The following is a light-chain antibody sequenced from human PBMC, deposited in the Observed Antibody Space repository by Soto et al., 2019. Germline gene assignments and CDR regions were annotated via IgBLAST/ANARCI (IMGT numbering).Light chain of an antibody. V-gene: IGKV3-20*01. Sequence: EIVLTQSPGTLSLSPGERATLSCRASQSVSSSYLAWYQQKPGQAPRLLIYGASSRATGIPDRFSGSGSGTDFTLTISRLEPEDVAVYYCQQYGSSSWTFGQGNKVYIK. CDR3: QQYGSSSWT. CDR2: GAS. J-gene: IGKJ1*01. CDR1: QSVSSSY.